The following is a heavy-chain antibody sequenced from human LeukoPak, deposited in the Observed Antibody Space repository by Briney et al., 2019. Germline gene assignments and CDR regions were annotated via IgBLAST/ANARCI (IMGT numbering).Heavy chain of an antibody. CDR1: GGSIGSYY. V-gene: IGHV4-59*12. J-gene: IGHJ6*03. CDR2: IYYSGST. Sequence: SETLSLTCTVSGGSIGSYYWSWIRQPPGKGLEWIGYIYYSGSTNYNPSLKSRVTISVDTSKNQFSLKLSSVTAADTAVYYCARAGGDFWSGYYNLWGYYYYMDVWGKGTTVTVSS. CDR3: ARAGGDFWSGYYNLWGYYYYMDV. D-gene: IGHD3-3*01.